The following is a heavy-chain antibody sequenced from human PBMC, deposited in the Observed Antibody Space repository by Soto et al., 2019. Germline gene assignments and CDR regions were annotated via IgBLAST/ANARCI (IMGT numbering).Heavy chain of an antibody. CDR2: AHHSGRT. V-gene: IGHV4-4*02. Sequence: QVQLQESGPGLLKPSGTLSLTCTVSGDSMSISNWWNWVRQPPGKGLEWIGEAHHSGRTNYNPSLKSRVTISVDRSQNIFALQLTSVPAADTAVYFCARSEATALDFWGQGILVTVSS. CDR1: GDSMSISNW. J-gene: IGHJ4*02. CDR3: ARSEATALDF.